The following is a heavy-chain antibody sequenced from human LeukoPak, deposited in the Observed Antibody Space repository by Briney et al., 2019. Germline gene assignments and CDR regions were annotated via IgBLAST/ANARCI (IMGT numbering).Heavy chain of an antibody. CDR2: ISSLSSYI. Sequence: SGGSRRLSCAASGFTFSSHGMNWVRQAPGKGLEWVSSISSLSSYIYYADSVKGRFTISRDNAKNSLYLQMNSLRAEDTAVYYCTKVNNDLNGMDVWGQGTTVTVSS. D-gene: IGHD3-3*01. V-gene: IGHV3-21*06. J-gene: IGHJ6*02. CDR3: TKVNNDLNGMDV. CDR1: GFTFSSHG.